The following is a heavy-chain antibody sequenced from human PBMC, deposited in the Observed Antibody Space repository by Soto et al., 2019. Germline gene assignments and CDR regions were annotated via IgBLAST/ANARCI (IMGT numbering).Heavy chain of an antibody. V-gene: IGHV4-59*01. J-gene: IGHJ5*01. Sequence: SETLSLTCYVSGGSISNYYWNWIRQPPGKGLEWIGYISYSGITNYNPSLKSRVTISINASKNQFSLSLSSVTAADTAVYYCARECYTARRKLLASSGQGTSDTVSS. CDR3: ARECYTARRKLLAS. D-gene: IGHD2-21*01. CDR2: ISYSGIT. CDR1: GGSISNYY.